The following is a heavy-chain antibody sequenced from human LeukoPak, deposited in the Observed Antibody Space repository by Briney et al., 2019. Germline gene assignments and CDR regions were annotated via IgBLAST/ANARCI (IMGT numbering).Heavy chain of an antibody. CDR2: IWYDGSNN. CDR3: ARDISSHYFDN. V-gene: IGHV3-33*01. J-gene: IGHJ4*02. Sequence: GGSLRLSCAASGFTFRSYGMHWVRQAPGKGLEWVTVIWYDGSNNFYADSVKGRFTISRDNSKNTLYLQMNSLRADDTAVYYCARDISSHYFDNWGQGTLVTVSS. CDR1: GFTFRSYG.